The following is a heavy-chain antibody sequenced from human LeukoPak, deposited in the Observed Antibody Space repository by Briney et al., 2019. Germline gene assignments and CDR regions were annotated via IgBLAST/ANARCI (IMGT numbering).Heavy chain of an antibody. CDR1: GFTFSSYA. V-gene: IGHV3-23*01. J-gene: IGHJ4*02. CDR2: ISGSGGST. D-gene: IGHD6-13*01. Sequence: PGGSLRLSCAASGFTFSSYAMSWVRQAPGKGLEWVSAISGSGGSTYYADSVKGRFTISRDNSKNTLYLQMNSLRAEDTAVYYCAKLLPPYSSSWYEPDYWGQGTPVTVSS. CDR3: AKLLPPYSSSWYEPDY.